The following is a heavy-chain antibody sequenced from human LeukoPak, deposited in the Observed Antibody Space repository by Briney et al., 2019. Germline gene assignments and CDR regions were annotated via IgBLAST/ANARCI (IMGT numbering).Heavy chain of an antibody. V-gene: IGHV4-59*01. CDR2: IYYSGST. Sequence: SETLSLTCAVYGGSFSGYYWSWIRQPPGKGLEWIGYIYYSGSTNYNPSLKSRVTISVDTSKNQFSLKLSSVTAADTAVYYCARGCLGDYYGSGSYCFDYWGQGTLVTVSS. CDR3: ARGCLGDYYGSGSYCFDY. CDR1: GGSFSGYY. D-gene: IGHD3-10*01. J-gene: IGHJ4*02.